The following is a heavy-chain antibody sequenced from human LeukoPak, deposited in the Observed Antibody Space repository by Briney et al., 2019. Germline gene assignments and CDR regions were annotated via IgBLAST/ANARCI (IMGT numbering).Heavy chain of an antibody. CDR2: IGASGLNT. Sequence: PGGSLRLSCAASGFTFSSYAMSWVRQAPGKGLEGVSGIGASGLNTYYADSVKGRLTISRDNSKNTVDLQMYSLRAEDTAVYYCAKNWDDYDSSGPIDHWGQGALVTVSS. V-gene: IGHV3-23*01. J-gene: IGHJ4*02. CDR1: GFTFSSYA. D-gene: IGHD3-22*01. CDR3: AKNWDDYDSSGPIDH.